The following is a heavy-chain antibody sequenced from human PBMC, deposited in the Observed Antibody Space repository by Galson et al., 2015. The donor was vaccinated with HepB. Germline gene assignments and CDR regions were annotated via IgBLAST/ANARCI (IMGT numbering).Heavy chain of an antibody. D-gene: IGHD1-14*01. CDR2: IHSDGSKI. Sequence: SLRLSCAASGFTFSTYWMYWVRQTPGRGLVWLSCIHSDGSKIGYADSVKGRFTISRDSAKNTLYLQMNSLRVEDTAVYYCARGGFGSGTDFWGQGTLVTVSS. CDR1: GFTFSTYW. CDR3: ARGGFGSGTDF. V-gene: IGHV3-74*01. J-gene: IGHJ4*02.